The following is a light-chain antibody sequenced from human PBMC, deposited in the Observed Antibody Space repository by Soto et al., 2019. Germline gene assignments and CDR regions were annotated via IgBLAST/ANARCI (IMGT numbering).Light chain of an antibody. CDR2: DVS. CDR3: QPYGRTPLT. CDR1: QSVRNNY. Sequence: EIVLTQSPGTLSLSPGERATLSCRASQSVRNNYLVWYQQRPGQPPRFLMYDVSTRAAGIPDRFSGSGSGTAFTLTISRLEPEDFAVYYCQPYGRTPLTFGGGTKVEIE. J-gene: IGKJ4*01. V-gene: IGKV3-20*01.